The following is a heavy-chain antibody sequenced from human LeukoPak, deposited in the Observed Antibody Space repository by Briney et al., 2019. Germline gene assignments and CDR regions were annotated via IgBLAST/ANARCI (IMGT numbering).Heavy chain of an antibody. CDR3: ARRNRWERNYLDY. Sequence: ASETLSLTCTVSGGSISSSSYYWGWIRQPPGKGLEWIGSIYYSGSTYYNPSLKSRLTISVDTSKNPFSLKLSSVTAADTAVYYCARRNRWERNYLDYWGQGNLVTVSS. CDR2: IYYSGST. CDR1: GGSISSSSYY. D-gene: IGHD1-26*01. V-gene: IGHV4-39*01. J-gene: IGHJ4*02.